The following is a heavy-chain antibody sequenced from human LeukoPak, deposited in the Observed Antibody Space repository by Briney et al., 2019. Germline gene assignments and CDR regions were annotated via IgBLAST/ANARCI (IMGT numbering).Heavy chain of an antibody. D-gene: IGHD6-19*01. CDR3: ARFPFSGGWLGVTALYYYYGLDV. Sequence: ASVKVSCKASGYTFTNYEITWVRQAPGQGLEWMGWITPYNGNTKYAQKVQGRVTMTTDRATSTAYMELRSLRSDDTAVYYCARFPFSGGWLGVTALYYYYGLDVWGQGTTVTVSS. CDR2: ITPYNGNT. CDR1: GYTFTNYE. J-gene: IGHJ6*02. V-gene: IGHV1-18*01.